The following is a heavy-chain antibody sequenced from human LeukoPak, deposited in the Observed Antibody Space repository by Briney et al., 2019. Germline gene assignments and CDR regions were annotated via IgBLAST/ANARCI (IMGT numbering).Heavy chain of an antibody. V-gene: IGHV1-2*04. Sequence: GASVKVSCKASGYTFTGYYMHWVRQAPGQGLEWMGWINPNSGGTNYAQKFQGWVTMTRDTSISTAYMELSRLRSDDTAVYYCARARGIAVAMGGFDYWGQGTLVTVSS. CDR3: ARARGIAVAMGGFDY. J-gene: IGHJ4*02. D-gene: IGHD6-19*01. CDR2: INPNSGGT. CDR1: GYTFTGYY.